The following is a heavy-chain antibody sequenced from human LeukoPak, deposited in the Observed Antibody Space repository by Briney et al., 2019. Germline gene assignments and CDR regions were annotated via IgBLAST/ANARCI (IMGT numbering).Heavy chain of an antibody. V-gene: IGHV3-11*01. J-gene: IGHJ4*02. CDR2: ISSSGDTI. CDR1: GFPFSDYY. Sequence: GGSLRLSCAASGFPFSDYYMSWIRQAPGKGLEWVSYISSSGDTIYYADSVKGRFTISRDNAKNSVHLQMNSLRAEDTAVYYCARVVHYGSGPAVGWGQGTLVTVSS. CDR3: ARVVHYGSGPAVG. D-gene: IGHD3-10*01.